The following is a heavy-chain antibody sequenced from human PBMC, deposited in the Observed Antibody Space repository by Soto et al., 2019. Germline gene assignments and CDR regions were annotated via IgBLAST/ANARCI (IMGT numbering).Heavy chain of an antibody. J-gene: IGHJ4*02. CDR3: ARDLNYGWGRVY. CDR1: GFTFSSYA. V-gene: IGHV3-30-3*01. Sequence: QVQLVESGGGVVQPGRSLRLSCAASGFTFSSYAMHWVRQAPGKGLEWVAVISYDGSNKYYADSVKGRFTISRDNSKNTLYLQMNSLRAEDTAVYYCARDLNYGWGRVYWGQGTLVTVSS. D-gene: IGHD3-10*01. CDR2: ISYDGSNK.